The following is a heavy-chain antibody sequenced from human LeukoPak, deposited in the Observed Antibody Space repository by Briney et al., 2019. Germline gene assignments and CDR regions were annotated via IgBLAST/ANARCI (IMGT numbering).Heavy chain of an antibody. J-gene: IGHJ4*02. V-gene: IGHV3-53*01. D-gene: IGHD3-22*01. Sequence: GGSLRLSCAASGFTVSSNYMSWVRQAPGKGLEWVSVIYSGGSTYYADSVKGRFTISRDNSKNTLYLQMNSLRAEDTAVYYCAKVIAYSFYYDSSGLPDYWGQGTLVTVSS. CDR2: IYSGGST. CDR1: GFTVSSNY. CDR3: AKVIAYSFYYDSSGLPDY.